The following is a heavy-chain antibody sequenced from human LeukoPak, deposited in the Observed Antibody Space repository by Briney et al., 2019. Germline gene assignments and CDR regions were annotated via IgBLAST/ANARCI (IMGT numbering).Heavy chain of an antibody. D-gene: IGHD6-13*01. CDR3: ARVTRSSSWYFDY. Sequence: PSETLPLTCTVSGGSISSGSYYWSWIRQPAGKGLEWIGRIYTSGSTNYNPSLKSRVTISVDTSKNQFSLKLSSVTAADTAVYYCARVTRSSSWYFDYWGQGTLVTVSS. V-gene: IGHV4-61*02. CDR2: IYTSGST. CDR1: GGSISSGSYY. J-gene: IGHJ4*02.